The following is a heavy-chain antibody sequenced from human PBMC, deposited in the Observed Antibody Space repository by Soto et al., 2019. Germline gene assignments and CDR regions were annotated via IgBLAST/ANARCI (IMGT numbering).Heavy chain of an antibody. V-gene: IGHV1-46*03. CDR3: ARVLKGYCSGGSCPNFDY. CDR2: INPSGGST. D-gene: IGHD2-15*01. Sequence: QVQLVQSGAEVKKPGASVKISCKASGYTFTSYYIHWVRQAPGQGLEWMGIINPSGGSTNYAQKFQGRVTLTRDTSTSTVYMELSSLRSEDTAVYYCARVLKGYCSGGSCPNFDYWGQGTLVTVSS. CDR1: GYTFTSYY. J-gene: IGHJ4*02.